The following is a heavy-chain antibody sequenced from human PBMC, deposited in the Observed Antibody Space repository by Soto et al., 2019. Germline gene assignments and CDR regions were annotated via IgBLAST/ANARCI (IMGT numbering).Heavy chain of an antibody. V-gene: IGHV4-4*02. CDR3: ARRNSSGWYWYAAFDI. CDR2: IYHSGST. CDR1: GGSISRSNW. D-gene: IGHD6-19*01. Sequence: SETLSLTYAGSGGSISRSNWWSWVRQPPGKGLEWIGEIYHSGSTNYNPSLKSRVTISVDKSKNQFSLKLSSVTAADTAVYYCARRNSSGWYWYAAFDIWGQGTMVT. J-gene: IGHJ3*02.